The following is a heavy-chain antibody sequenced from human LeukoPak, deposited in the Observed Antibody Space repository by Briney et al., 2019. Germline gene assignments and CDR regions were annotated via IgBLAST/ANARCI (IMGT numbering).Heavy chain of an antibody. V-gene: IGHV3-23*01. Sequence: PGGSLRLSCAASGSTFAIHAMTWVRQAPGKGLEWVSGISGDGARTHYAESVKGQFTISRDNSTNTLFLQMNSLRVEDTAIYYCAKDSYVSGRPLHTFDVWGQGTMVTVSS. CDR1: GSTFAIHA. CDR2: ISGDGART. CDR3: AKDSYVSGRPLHTFDV. D-gene: IGHD3-10*01. J-gene: IGHJ3*01.